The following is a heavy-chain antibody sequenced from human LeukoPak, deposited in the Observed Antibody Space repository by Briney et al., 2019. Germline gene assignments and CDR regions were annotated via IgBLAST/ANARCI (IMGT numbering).Heavy chain of an antibody. CDR3: AKDDAWGRYKD. CDR2: ISSRGGIP. CDR1: GLSVGTNY. J-gene: IGHJ1*01. V-gene: IGHV3-23*01. Sequence: PGGSLRLSFSASGLSVGTNYMAWVRQAPGKGLEWVSGISSRGGIPYYIDSVKGGFTISRDNSKNTVSLQMNILRGDDTAVYYCAKDDAWGRYKDWGQGTLVTVSS. D-gene: IGHD3-16*01.